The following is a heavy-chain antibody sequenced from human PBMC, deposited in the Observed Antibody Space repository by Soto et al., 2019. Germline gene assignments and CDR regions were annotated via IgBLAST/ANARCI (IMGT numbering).Heavy chain of an antibody. CDR3: AKDQVAILRPYNFDQ. D-gene: IGHD2-2*02. Sequence: SGGSLRLSCVASGFTFSSFAMSWVRQAPRKGLEWVSSISGSGGSTYYADSVRGRFTISRDDSKNTLYLQMDSLRAKDTAVYHCAKDQVAILRPYNFDQWGQGTLVTVSS. CDR2: ISGSGGST. CDR1: GFTFSSFA. J-gene: IGHJ4*02. V-gene: IGHV3-23*01.